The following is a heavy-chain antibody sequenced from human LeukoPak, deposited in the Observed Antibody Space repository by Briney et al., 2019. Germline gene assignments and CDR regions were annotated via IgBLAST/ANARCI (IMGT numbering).Heavy chain of an antibody. CDR1: YGSISNYF. V-gene: IGHV4-59*08. Sequence: SETLSLTCTVSYGSISNYFWSWIRQPPGKGLEWIGYMYYSGSTNYNPSLKSRVTMSIDTSKSHFSLNLSSVTAADTAVYYCARRNYDSSGYFYFDYWGQGTLVTVSS. CDR3: ARRNYDSSGYFYFDY. CDR2: MYYSGST. J-gene: IGHJ4*02. D-gene: IGHD3-22*01.